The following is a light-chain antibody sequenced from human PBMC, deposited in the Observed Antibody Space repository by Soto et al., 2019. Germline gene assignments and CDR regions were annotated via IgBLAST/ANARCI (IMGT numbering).Light chain of an antibody. CDR2: EVS. J-gene: IGLJ2*01. CDR1: SSDVGAYNY. Sequence: QSALTQPPSASGSPRQSVTISCTGTSSDVGAYNYVSWYQQHPGKAPKLMIYEVSKRPSGVPDRFSGSKSGNTASLTVSGLQAEDEADYYCSSYAGSNNVLFGGGTKLTVL. V-gene: IGLV2-8*01. CDR3: SSYAGSNNVL.